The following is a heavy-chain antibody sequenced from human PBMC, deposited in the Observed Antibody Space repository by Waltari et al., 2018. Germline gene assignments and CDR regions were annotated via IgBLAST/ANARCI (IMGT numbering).Heavy chain of an antibody. CDR1: GYNFTSYD. Sequence: QVQLVQSGAEVKKPGASVKVYCKASGYNFTSYDINWVRQATGQGLEWMGWMNPNSGNTGYAQKFQGRVTITRNTSISTAYMELSSLRSEDTAVYYCAIGYDSSGYYLGLSYWGQGTLVTVSS. J-gene: IGHJ4*02. D-gene: IGHD3-22*01. V-gene: IGHV1-8*03. CDR2: MNPNSGNT. CDR3: AIGYDSSGYYLGLSY.